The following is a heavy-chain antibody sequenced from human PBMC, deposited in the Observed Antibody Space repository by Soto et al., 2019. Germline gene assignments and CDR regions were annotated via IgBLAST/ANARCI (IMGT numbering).Heavy chain of an antibody. CDR3: ARDSSIAAAGEYYYYYYMDV. J-gene: IGHJ6*03. Sequence: QVQLQESGPGLVKPSGTLSLTCAVSSGSISSSNWWSWVRQPPGKGLEWIGEIYHSGSTNYNPSLKSRVTIAVDNSKNQFSLKLSSVTAADTAVYYCARDSSIAAAGEYYYYYYMDVWGKGTTVTVSS. D-gene: IGHD6-13*01. V-gene: IGHV4-4*02. CDR2: IYHSGST. CDR1: SGSISSSNW.